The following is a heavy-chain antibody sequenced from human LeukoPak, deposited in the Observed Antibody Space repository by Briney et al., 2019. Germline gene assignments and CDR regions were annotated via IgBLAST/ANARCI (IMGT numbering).Heavy chain of an antibody. D-gene: IGHD5-18*01. CDR2: IIPIFGTA. Sequence: SVTVSCKASGGTFSSYAISWVRQAPGQGLEWMGGIIPIFGTANYAQKFQGRVTITADESTSTAYMELSSLRSEDTAVYYCARDRGTGYSYGYWYGMDVWGQGTTVTVSS. V-gene: IGHV1-69*13. CDR3: ARDRGTGYSYGYWYGMDV. CDR1: GGTFSSYA. J-gene: IGHJ6*02.